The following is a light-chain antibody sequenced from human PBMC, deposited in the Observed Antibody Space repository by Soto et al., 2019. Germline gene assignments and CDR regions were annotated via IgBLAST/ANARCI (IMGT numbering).Light chain of an antibody. CDR3: GTWDTSLSVV. CDR2: DNN. Sequence: QAVVTQPPSVSAAPGQKVTISCSGSSSNIGNNYVSWYQQLPGTAPKLLIYDNNKRPSGIPDRFSGSKSGTSATLGITGLRTGDEADYYCGTWDTSLSVVFGGGTKVTVL. J-gene: IGLJ3*02. V-gene: IGLV1-51*01. CDR1: SSNIGNNY.